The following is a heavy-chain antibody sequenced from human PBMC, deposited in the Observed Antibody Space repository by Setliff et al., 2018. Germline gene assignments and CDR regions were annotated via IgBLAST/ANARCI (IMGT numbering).Heavy chain of an antibody. CDR3: ARDRTAYSYGLDV. J-gene: IGHJ6*02. CDR2: IYHNGNT. CDR1: GGSISPYF. D-gene: IGHD5-18*01. V-gene: IGHV4-59*01. Sequence: SETLSLTCTVSGGSISPYFWSWIRQPPGKGLEWIGYIYHNGNTNFNPSLKTRVNMSVDTSKNQIALNLKSVTAADTAVYYCARDRTAYSYGLDVWRQGTTVTVSS.